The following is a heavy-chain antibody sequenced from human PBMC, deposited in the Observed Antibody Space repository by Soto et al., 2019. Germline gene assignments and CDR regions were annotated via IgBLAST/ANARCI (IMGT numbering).Heavy chain of an antibody. D-gene: IGHD6-13*01. CDR2: INPKSGGT. CDR3: AKSEGYSSSWPYDY. J-gene: IGHJ4*02. Sequence: SEHGSCTASGYTVTGYYRHLVRRAAGQGLEWMGWINPKSGGTNYAQKFQGRVTMTRDTFISTAYMELSRLRSDDTVVYYCAKSEGYSSSWPYDYRGQGTLVTV. CDR1: GYTVTGYY. V-gene: IGHV1-2*02.